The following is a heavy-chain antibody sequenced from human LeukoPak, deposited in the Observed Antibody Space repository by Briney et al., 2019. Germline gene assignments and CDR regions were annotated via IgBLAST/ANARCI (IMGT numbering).Heavy chain of an antibody. CDR1: GYTFTSYG. Sequence: ASVKVSCKASGYTFTSYGINWVRQAPGQGLEWMGWISAYNDNTNYAEQLQGRVTMTTDTSTSTAYMELRSLRSDDTAVFYCARSRGIAAAAKDFDYWGQGTLVTVSS. CDR2: ISAYNDNT. D-gene: IGHD6-13*01. CDR3: ARSRGIAAAAKDFDY. J-gene: IGHJ4*02. V-gene: IGHV1-18*01.